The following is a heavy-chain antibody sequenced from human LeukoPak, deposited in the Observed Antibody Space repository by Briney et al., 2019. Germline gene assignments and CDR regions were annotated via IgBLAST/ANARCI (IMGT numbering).Heavy chain of an antibody. D-gene: IGHD4/OR15-4a*01. CDR3: ARRGLSAAFDP. CDR1: GGSISSYY. CDR2: VYDNGRT. J-gene: IGHJ5*02. V-gene: IGHV4-59*08. Sequence: PSETLSLTCTVSGGSISSYYWNWIRQPPGKGLEWIGCVYDNGRTNYNPSLKSRVTISRDTSKNQFSLRLSSVTAADTAMYYCARRGLSAAFDPWGQGTLVTVSS.